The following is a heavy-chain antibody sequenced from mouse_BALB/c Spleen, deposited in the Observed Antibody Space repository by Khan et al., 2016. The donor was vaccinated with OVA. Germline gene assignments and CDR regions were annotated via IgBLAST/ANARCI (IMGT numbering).Heavy chain of an antibody. D-gene: IGHD1-1*01. Sequence: VELVESGPDLVKPGPSVKMSCKVSGYTFTDYVLSWVKQRTGKGLEWIGEIYPGGGSTYNKEKFKGKTTLTADKSSNTAYMQLSSLTSENSAVYFGARSYYGSSYFDYWGQGTTLTVSS. CDR2: IYPGGGST. CDR1: GYTFTDYV. J-gene: IGHJ2*01. CDR3: ARSYYGSSYFDY. V-gene: IGHV1-77*01.